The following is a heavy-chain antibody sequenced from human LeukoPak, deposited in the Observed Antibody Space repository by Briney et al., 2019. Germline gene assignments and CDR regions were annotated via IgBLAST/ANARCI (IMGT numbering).Heavy chain of an antibody. CDR1: GGTFSSYA. Sequence: SVKASCKASGGTFSSYAISWVRQAPGQGLEWMGGIIPIFGTANYAQKFQGRVTITTDESTSTAYMELSSLRSEDTAVYYCARDQGYDFWSGSLPSDYWGQGTLVTVSS. CDR2: IIPIFGTA. CDR3: ARDQGYDFWSGSLPSDY. V-gene: IGHV1-69*05. J-gene: IGHJ4*02. D-gene: IGHD3-3*01.